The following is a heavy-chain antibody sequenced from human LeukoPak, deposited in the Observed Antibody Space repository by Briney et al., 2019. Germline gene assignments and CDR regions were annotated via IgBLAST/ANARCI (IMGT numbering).Heavy chain of an antibody. D-gene: IGHD3-22*01. Sequence: GRSLRLSCAASGFTFDNYAMHWVRQVPGRGLEWVSHITWNSATKTYADSVRDRFTISRDNAKNSLYLQMNSLRPEDTALYYCSRGDYSSGYYDTNIDYWGRGILVTVSS. CDR2: ITWNSATK. CDR3: SRGDYSSGYYDTNIDY. J-gene: IGHJ4*02. CDR1: GFTFDNYA. V-gene: IGHV3-9*01.